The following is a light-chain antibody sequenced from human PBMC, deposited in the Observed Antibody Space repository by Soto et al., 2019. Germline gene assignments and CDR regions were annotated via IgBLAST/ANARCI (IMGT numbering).Light chain of an antibody. J-gene: IGLJ1*01. CDR1: SSNIGGNS. CDR2: DDN. CDR3: GSWNSSLSAYV. V-gene: IGLV1-51*01. Sequence: QSVLTQPPSVSAAPGQKVTISCSGSSSNIGGNSVSWYQQLPGTAPKLLIYDDNKRPSGIPDRSSGSKSGTSATLGITGFQTGDEADYYCGSWNSSLSAYVFGPGTKVTVL.